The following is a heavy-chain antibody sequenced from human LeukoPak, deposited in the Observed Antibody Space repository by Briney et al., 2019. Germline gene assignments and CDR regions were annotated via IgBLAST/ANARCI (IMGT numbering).Heavy chain of an antibody. CDR1: GFTVISNY. CDR2: IYSGGST. CDR3: ARDIMVPRGSYSVGFYY. J-gene: IGHJ4*02. Sequence: PGGSLRLSCAASGFTVISNYMSWVRQAPGKGLEWVSVIYSGGSTYYADSVKGRFTISRDNSKNTLYLQMNSLRAEDTAVYYCARDIMVPRGSYSVGFYYWGQGTVVTVAS. V-gene: IGHV3-53*01. D-gene: IGHD1-26*01.